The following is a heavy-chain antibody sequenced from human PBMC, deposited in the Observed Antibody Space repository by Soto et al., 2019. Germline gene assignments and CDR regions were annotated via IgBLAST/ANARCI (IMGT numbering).Heavy chain of an antibody. D-gene: IGHD6-19*01. CDR1: GGSISSSSYY. J-gene: IGHJ4*02. CDR3: ARRLAVAALDY. CDR2: IYYSGST. V-gene: IGHV4-39*01. Sequence: SETLSLTCTVSGGSISSSSYYWGWIRQPPGKGLEWIGSIYYSGSTYYNQSLKSRVTISVDTSKNQFSLKLSSVTAADTAVYYCARRLAVAALDYWGQGTLVTVS.